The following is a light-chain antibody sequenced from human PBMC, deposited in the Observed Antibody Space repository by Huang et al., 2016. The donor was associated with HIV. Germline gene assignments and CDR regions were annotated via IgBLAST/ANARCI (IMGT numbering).Light chain of an antibody. CDR1: QSVSSN. CDR3: QQYNNWPPT. Sequence: EIVMTQSPATLSVSPGERATLSCRASQSVSSNLAWYQQKPGQAPRILIYRASARANGIPARFSGSGSGTEFTLTINSLQSEDFAVYYCQQYNNWPPTFGQGTKVEVK. V-gene: IGKV3-15*01. CDR2: RAS. J-gene: IGKJ1*01.